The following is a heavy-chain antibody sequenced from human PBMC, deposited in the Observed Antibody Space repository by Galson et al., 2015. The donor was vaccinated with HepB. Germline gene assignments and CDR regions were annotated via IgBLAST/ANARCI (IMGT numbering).Heavy chain of an antibody. CDR2: IRKDGTEK. V-gene: IGHV3-7*03. D-gene: IGHD4-17*01. CDR1: GFTFSSHW. Sequence: SLRLSCAVSGFTFSSHWMRWVRQAPGKGLEWVANIRKDGTEKYYVDSVKGRFTISRDNTANSLSLQMNSLTADDTAVYYCVRGGTVTTRVAFDIWGQGTKVTVSS. CDR3: VRGGTVTTRVAFDI. J-gene: IGHJ3*02.